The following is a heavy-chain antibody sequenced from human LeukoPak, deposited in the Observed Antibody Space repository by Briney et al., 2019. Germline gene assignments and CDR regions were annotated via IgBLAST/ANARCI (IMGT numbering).Heavy chain of an antibody. CDR3: ARDVFGYDILTGSDY. J-gene: IGHJ4*02. V-gene: IGHV3-7*01. D-gene: IGHD3-9*01. CDR2: IKQDGSEK. CDR1: GFSFSSYW. Sequence: GGSLRLSCAASGFSFSSYWMSWVRQAPGKGLEWVANIKQDGSEKYYVDSVKGRFIISRDNSKNTLYLQMNSLRAEDTAVYYCARDVFGYDILTGSDYWGQGTLVTVSS.